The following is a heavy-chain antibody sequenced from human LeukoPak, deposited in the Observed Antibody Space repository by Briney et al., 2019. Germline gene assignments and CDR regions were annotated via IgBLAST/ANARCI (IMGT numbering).Heavy chain of an antibody. CDR2: ISYDGGDK. J-gene: IGHJ4*02. D-gene: IGHD3-16*01. CDR1: GFTFSSYA. V-gene: IGHV3-30*18. Sequence: GGSLRLSCAASGFTFSSYAMHWVRQAPGKGLEWVALISYDGGDKYYAESMKGRITISRDNAENTLYLQMNNLRPDDTAFYFCVKEGVEYSYSYGDYWGQGTLVTVSS. CDR3: VKEGVEYSYSYGDY.